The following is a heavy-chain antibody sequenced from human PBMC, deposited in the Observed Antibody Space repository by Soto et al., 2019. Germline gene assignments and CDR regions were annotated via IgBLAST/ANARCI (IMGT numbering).Heavy chain of an antibody. CDR1: GYTFTGYY. J-gene: IGHJ6*02. CDR3: AREPMYSSSWYEDVYYYGMDV. D-gene: IGHD6-13*01. CDR2: INPNSGGT. V-gene: IGHV1-2*02. Sequence: ASVKVSCKASGYTFTGYYMHWVRQAPGQGLDWMGWINPNSGGTNYAQKFQGRVTMTRDTSISKAYMELSRLRSDDKAVYYCAREPMYSSSWYEDVYYYGMDVWGQGTTVTVS.